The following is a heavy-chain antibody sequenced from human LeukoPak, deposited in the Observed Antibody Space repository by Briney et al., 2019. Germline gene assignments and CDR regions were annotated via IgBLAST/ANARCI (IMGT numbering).Heavy chain of an antibody. CDR2: IYYSGST. J-gene: IGHJ4*02. Sequence: SQTLSLTCTVSGGSISSGYYYWSWIRQHPGKGLEWIGYIYYSGSTYYNPSLKSRVTISVDTSKDQFSLNLISVTAADTAVYYCARGSTDVGRYFDYWGQGTLVTVSS. D-gene: IGHD4-17*01. CDR1: GGSISSGYYY. V-gene: IGHV4-31*03. CDR3: ARGSTDVGRYFDY.